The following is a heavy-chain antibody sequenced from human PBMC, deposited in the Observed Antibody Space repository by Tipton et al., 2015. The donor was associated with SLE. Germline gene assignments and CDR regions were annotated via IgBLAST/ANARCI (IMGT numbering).Heavy chain of an antibody. CDR3: ARGGGLIAARQGNYFDY. Sequence: LRLSCTVSGGSISSYYWSWIRQPPGKGLEWIGYIYYSGSTYYNPSLKSRVTISVDTSKNQFSLKLSSVTAADTAVYYCARGGGLIAARQGNYFDYWGQGTLVTVSS. V-gene: IGHV4-59*12. CDR1: GGSISSYY. J-gene: IGHJ4*02. CDR2: IYYSGST. D-gene: IGHD6-6*01.